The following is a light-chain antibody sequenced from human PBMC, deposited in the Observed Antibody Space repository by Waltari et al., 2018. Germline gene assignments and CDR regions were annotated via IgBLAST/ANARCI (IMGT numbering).Light chain of an antibody. CDR3: AVWDGSLSGV. V-gene: IGLV1-47*01. Sequence: QSVLTQPPSASVTPGQRVTISCSGRTSNIGTNYVSWYQPLPETAPKLLILRDDQRPSWVPDRFSGSKSGPSASLAISGLRSEDEADYYCAVWDGSLSGVFGTGTKLTVL. CDR2: RDD. CDR1: TSNIGTNY. J-gene: IGLJ3*02.